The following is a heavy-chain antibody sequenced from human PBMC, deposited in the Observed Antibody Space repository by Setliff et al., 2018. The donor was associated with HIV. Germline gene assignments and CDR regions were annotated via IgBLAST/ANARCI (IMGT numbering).Heavy chain of an antibody. J-gene: IGHJ6*03. CDR3: NIYYYYYMDV. CDR2: INHSGST. CDR1: GGSFSGHY. V-gene: IGHV4-34*01. Sequence: PSETLSLTCAVYGGSFSGHYWSWIRQPPGKELEWIGEINHSGSTNYNPSLKSRVTISVDTSKNQFSLKLSSVTAADTAVYYCNIYYYYYMDVWGKGTTVTVSS.